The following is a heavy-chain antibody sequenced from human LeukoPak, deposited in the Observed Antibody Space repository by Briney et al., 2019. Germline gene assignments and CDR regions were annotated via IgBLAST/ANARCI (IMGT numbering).Heavy chain of an antibody. D-gene: IGHD3-10*01. CDR3: AKDGITMVRGEAIGENYFDY. CDR2: ISDNGGTT. J-gene: IGHJ4*02. V-gene: IGHV3-23*01. Sequence: GGSLRLSCAASGFTFSSYSLSWVRQAPGKGLEWVSSISDNGGTTYYADSVKGRFTISRDNSKNTLYLQMNSLRAEDTAVYYCAKDGITMVRGEAIGENYFDYWGQGTLVTVSS. CDR1: GFTFSSYS.